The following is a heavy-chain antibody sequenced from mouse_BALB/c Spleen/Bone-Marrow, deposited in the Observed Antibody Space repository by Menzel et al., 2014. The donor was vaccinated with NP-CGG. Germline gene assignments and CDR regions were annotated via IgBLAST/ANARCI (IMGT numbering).Heavy chain of an antibody. CDR1: GFIFSDFY. CDR3: ASDARRDAMDY. CDR2: SRNKANDYTT. Sequence: EVKVVESGGGLVQPGGSLRLSCATSGFIFSDFYMEWVRQPPGKRLEWIAASRNKANDYTTEYSASVKGRFIVSRDTSQSILYLQMNALRAEDTAIYYCASDARRDAMDYWGQGTSVTVSS. J-gene: IGHJ4*01. V-gene: IGHV7-1*02.